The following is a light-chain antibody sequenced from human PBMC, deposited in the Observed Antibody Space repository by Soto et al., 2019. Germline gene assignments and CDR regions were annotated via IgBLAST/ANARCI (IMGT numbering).Light chain of an antibody. CDR3: QSYDSSLNVV. Sequence: QSVLTQPPSVSGAPGQRVTISCTGSSSNIGAGYDVHWYQQVPGTAPKLLIYDRYNRPSGVPDRFSDSKSGTSASLTITGLQAEDEAVYYCQSYDSSLNVVFGGGTKVTVL. V-gene: IGLV1-40*01. CDR2: DRY. CDR1: SSNIGAGYD. J-gene: IGLJ2*01.